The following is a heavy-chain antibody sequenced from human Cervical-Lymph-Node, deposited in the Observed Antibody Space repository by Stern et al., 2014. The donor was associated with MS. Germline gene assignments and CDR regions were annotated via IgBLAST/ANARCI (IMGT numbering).Heavy chain of an antibody. CDR1: GFAFSNYG. D-gene: IGHD4-11*01. J-gene: IGHJ4*02. CDR3: AKDHLVTTVTTVGY. CDR2: ISYDGNNK. V-gene: IGHV3-30*18. Sequence: VQLVESGGGVVQPGRSLRLSCAASGFAFSNYGMHWVRQAPGKGLEWVTVISYDGNNKYYADSVKGRFTISRDNSKNTLYLQMNSLRDEDTAVYYCAKDHLVTTVTTVGYWGQGTLVTVSS.